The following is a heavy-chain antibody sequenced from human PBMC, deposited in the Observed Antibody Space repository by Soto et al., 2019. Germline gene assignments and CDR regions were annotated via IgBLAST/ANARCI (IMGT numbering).Heavy chain of an antibody. Sequence: QVQLVESGGGVVQPGRSLRLSCAASGFTFSSYGIQWVRQAPGKGLEWVAIIWHDGSNQYYADSVKGRFTISRDNSKNTVYLQMNSLRVEDTAVYYCARDAPYDYYGMDVWGQGTTVTVSS. CDR1: GFTFSSYG. CDR2: IWHDGSNQ. V-gene: IGHV3-33*01. CDR3: ARDAPYDYYGMDV. J-gene: IGHJ6*02.